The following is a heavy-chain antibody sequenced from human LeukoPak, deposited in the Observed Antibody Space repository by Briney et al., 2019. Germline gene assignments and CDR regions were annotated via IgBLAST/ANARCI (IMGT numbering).Heavy chain of an antibody. CDR1: SGSISSYY. CDR2: IYYSGST. D-gene: IGHD3-16*01. J-gene: IGHJ3*02. Sequence: SETLSLTCTVSSGSISSYYWSWIRQPPGKELEWIGYIYYSGSTNYNPSLKSRVTMSVHTSKNQFSLKLSSVTAADTAVYYCARHVGLGDAFDIWGQGTMVTVSS. CDR3: ARHVGLGDAFDI. V-gene: IGHV4-59*08.